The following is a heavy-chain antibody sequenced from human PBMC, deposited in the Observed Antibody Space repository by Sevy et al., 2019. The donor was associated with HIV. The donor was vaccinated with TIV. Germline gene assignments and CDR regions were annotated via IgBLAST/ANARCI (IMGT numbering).Heavy chain of an antibody. CDR2: IIPTSGTA. D-gene: IGHD2-21*02. CDR3: ARLYPCGGACYYFDS. J-gene: IGHJ4*02. CDR1: GGNFRNYV. Sequence: ASVKVSCKASGGNFRNYVISWVRQAPGQGLEWMGGIIPTSGTANYAQKLHGRVTIIADESTSTAYMELSSLRSEDTAVYYCARLYPCGGACYYFDSWGQGTLVTVSS. V-gene: IGHV1-69*13.